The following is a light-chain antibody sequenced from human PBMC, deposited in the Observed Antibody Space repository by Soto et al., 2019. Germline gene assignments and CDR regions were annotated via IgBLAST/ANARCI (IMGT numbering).Light chain of an antibody. V-gene: IGKV3-20*01. CDR1: QSVNSKY. J-gene: IGKJ1*01. CDR2: GAS. Sequence: EIVLTQSPGTLSLSPGERATLSCRASQSVNSKYLAWYQQKPGQAPRLLIHGASSRATGIPDRFSGSGSGTDFTLTISRLEPEDFAVYYCQQYGTSPRTFGQGTKVEVK. CDR3: QQYGTSPRT.